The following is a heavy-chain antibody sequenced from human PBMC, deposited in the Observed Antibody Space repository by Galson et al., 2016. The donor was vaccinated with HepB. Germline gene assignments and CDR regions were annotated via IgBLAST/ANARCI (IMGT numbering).Heavy chain of an antibody. CDR2: VYYSGFP. V-gene: IGHV4-30-4*01. Sequence: LSLTCTVSGGSINSGEFYWSWIRQPPGKGPEWIGYVYYSGFPYYNPSLKSRVTISLDTSKNQFSLKLNSVTAADAAVYYCASATTVTTYWYFDLWGRGTLVTVSS. CDR1: GGSINSGEFY. D-gene: IGHD4-17*01. J-gene: IGHJ2*01. CDR3: ASATTVTTYWYFDL.